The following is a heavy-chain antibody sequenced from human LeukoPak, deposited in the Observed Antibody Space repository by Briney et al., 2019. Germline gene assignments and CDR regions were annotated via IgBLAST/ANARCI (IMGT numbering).Heavy chain of an antibody. J-gene: IGHJ3*02. CDR3: AREALEWPPERLDAFDI. CDR1: GYTFTGYY. D-gene: IGHD3-3*01. Sequence: ASVKVSCKASGYTFTGYYMHWVRQAPGQGLEWMGWINPNSGGTNYAQKFQGRVTMTRDTSISTAYMELSRLRSDDTAVYYCAREALEWPPERLDAFDIWGQGTMVTVSS. CDR2: INPNSGGT. V-gene: IGHV1-2*02.